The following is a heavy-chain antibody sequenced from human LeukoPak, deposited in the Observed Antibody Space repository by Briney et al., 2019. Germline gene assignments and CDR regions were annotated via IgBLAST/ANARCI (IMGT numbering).Heavy chain of an antibody. J-gene: IGHJ4*02. CDR1: GYTFTSYG. Sequence: ASVKVSCKASGYTFTSYGISWVRQAPGQGLEWMGWISAYNGNTNYAQKLQGRVTMTTDTSTSTAYMELRSLRPDDTAVYYCARDHESIVVVPAAPFGYWGQGTLVTVSS. D-gene: IGHD2-2*01. V-gene: IGHV1-18*01. CDR2: ISAYNGNT. CDR3: ARDHESIVVVPAAPFGY.